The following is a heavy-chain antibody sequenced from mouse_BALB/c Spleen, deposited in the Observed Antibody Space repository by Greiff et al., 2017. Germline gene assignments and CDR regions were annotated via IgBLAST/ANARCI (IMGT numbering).Heavy chain of an antibody. CDR3: TSPSTMTLYYAMDY. J-gene: IGHJ4*01. V-gene: IGHV1-5*01. D-gene: IGHD2-4*01. CDR2: IYPGNSDT. Sequence: VHVKQSGTVLARPGASVKMSCKASGYTFTSYWMHWVKQRPGQGLEWIGAIYPGNSDTSYNQKFKGKAKLTAVTSTSTAYMELSSLTNEDSAVYYCTSPSTMTLYYAMDYWGQGTSVTVSS. CDR1: GYTFTSYW.